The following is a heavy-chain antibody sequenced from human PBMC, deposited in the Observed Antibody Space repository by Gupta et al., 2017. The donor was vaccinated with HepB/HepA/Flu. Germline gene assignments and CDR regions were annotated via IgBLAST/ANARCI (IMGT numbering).Heavy chain of an antibody. V-gene: IGHV4-34*01. J-gene: IGHJ4*02. Sequence: QVQLQQWGAGLLKPSETLSLTCAVYGGSFSGYYWSWIRQPPGKGLEWIGEINHSGSTNYNPSLKSRVTISVDTSKNQFSLKLSSVTAADTAVYYCARRRGVTHASFDYWGQGTLVTVSS. CDR2: INHSGST. D-gene: IGHD2-21*02. CDR1: GGSFSGYY. CDR3: ARRRGVTHASFDY.